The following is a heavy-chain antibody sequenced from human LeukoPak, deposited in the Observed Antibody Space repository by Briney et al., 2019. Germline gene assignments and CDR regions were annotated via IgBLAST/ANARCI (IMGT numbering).Heavy chain of an antibody. CDR3: ANGSGSYRTPYYYMDV. J-gene: IGHJ6*03. CDR2: IYSGGST. CDR1: GFTVSSNY. V-gene: IGHV3-53*01. Sequence: GGSLRLSCAASGFTVSSNYMSWVRQAPGKGLEWVSVIYSGGSTYYADSVKGRFTISRDNSKNTLYLQMNSLRAEDTAVYCCANGSGSYRTPYYYMDVWGTGTTVTVSS. D-gene: IGHD3-10*01.